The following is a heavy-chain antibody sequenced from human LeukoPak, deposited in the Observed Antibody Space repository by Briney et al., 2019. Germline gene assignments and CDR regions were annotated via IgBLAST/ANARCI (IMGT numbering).Heavy chain of an antibody. J-gene: IGHJ4*02. Sequence: GGSLRLSCAASGFTFSNYAMSWVRQGPGEGLEWVSAIRGNGGTTYYADSVKGRFTISRDNSKNTLYLQMNSLRAEDTAVYYCAKGVGTAAAGPGVFDYWGQGTLVTVSS. CDR2: IRGNGGTT. D-gene: IGHD6-13*01. V-gene: IGHV3-23*01. CDR3: AKGVGTAAAGPGVFDY. CDR1: GFTFSNYA.